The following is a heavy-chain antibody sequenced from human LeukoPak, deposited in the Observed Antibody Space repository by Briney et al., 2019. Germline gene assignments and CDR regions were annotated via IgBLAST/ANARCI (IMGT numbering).Heavy chain of an antibody. Sequence: GGSLRLSCAASGFTFSSYGMHWVRQASDKGLEWVAVISYDGSNKYYADSVKGRFTISRDNSKNTLYLQMNSLRAADTAVYYCAKVPSSWYQSYYFDYWGQGTLVTVSS. CDR1: GFTFSSYG. D-gene: IGHD6-13*01. CDR3: AKVPSSWYQSYYFDY. V-gene: IGHV3-30*18. CDR2: ISYDGSNK. J-gene: IGHJ4*02.